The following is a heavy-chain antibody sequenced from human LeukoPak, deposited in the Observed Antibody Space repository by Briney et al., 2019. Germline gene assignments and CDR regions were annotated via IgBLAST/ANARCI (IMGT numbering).Heavy chain of an antibody. CDR1: GYTFTSYW. D-gene: IGHD5-24*01. Sequence: GESLKISCKGSGYTFTSYWIGWVRQMPGKGLEWMGIIYPGDSDTRYSPSFQGQVTMSVDKSISTAYLQWSSLKASGTAIYYCARRKDGYKPFDYWGQGTLVTVSS. V-gene: IGHV5-51*01. CDR3: ARRKDGYKPFDY. CDR2: IYPGDSDT. J-gene: IGHJ4*02.